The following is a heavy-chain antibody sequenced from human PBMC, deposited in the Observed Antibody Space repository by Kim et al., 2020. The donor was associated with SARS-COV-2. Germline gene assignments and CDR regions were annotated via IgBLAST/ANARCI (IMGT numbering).Heavy chain of an antibody. J-gene: IGHJ6*03. CDR3: ARDARVGGRYFYYYMDG. CDR2: IYYTGST. V-gene: IGHV4-59*12. Sequence: SETLSLTCSLSGGSISTYHLSWIRQPPEKGLEWIGSIYYTGSTNYNPSLKSRVTISADTSKNQFSLKLSSVTAADTAVYYCARDARVGGRYFYYYMDGWG. CDR1: GGSISTYH.